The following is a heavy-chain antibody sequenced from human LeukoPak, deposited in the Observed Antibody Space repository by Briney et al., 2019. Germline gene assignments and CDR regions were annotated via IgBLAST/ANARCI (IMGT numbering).Heavy chain of an antibody. D-gene: IGHD5-18*01. Sequence: GGSLRLSCAASGFTFSSYAMSWVRQAPGKGLHWVSAISGSGGKTYYADSVKGRFTISRDNSKNTLSLQMNSLRPEDTAIYYCVHVDTAIDYWGQGTLVTVSS. CDR1: GFTFSSYA. V-gene: IGHV3-23*01. CDR3: VHVDTAIDY. J-gene: IGHJ4*02. CDR2: ISGSGGKT.